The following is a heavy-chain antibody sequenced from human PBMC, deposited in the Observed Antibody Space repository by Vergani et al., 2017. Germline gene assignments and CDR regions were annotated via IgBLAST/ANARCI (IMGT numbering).Heavy chain of an antibody. J-gene: IGHJ6*02. CDR3: ARVRFGELSYYYYGMDV. D-gene: IGHD3-10*01. CDR1: GGSFSGYY. Sequence: QVQLQQWGAGLLKPSETLSLTCAVYGGSFSGYYWSWIRQPPGKGLEWIGEINHSGSTNYNPSLKSRVTISVDTSKNQFSLKLSSVTAADPAVYYCARVRFGELSYYYYGMDVWGQGTTVTVSS. CDR2: INHSGST. V-gene: IGHV4-34*01.